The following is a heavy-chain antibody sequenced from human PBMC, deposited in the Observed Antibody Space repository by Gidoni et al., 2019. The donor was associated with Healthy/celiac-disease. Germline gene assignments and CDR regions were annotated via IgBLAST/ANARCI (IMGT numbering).Heavy chain of an antibody. CDR3: ARTRKSIVVVVAATQIYYMDV. CDR1: GGSFSGYY. J-gene: IGHJ6*03. Sequence: QVQLQQWGAGLLKPSETLSLTCAVYGGSFSGYYWSWIRQPPGKGLEWIGEINHSGGTNYNPSLKSRVTISVDTSKNQFSLKLSSVTAADTAVYYCARTRKSIVVVVAATQIYYMDVWGKGTTVTVSS. D-gene: IGHD2-15*01. V-gene: IGHV4-34*01. CDR2: INHSGGT.